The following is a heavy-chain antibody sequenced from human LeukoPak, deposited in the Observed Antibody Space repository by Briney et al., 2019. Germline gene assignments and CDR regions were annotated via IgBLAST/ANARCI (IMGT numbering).Heavy chain of an antibody. CDR3: ASAPYYDFWSGGYYYMDV. J-gene: IGHJ6*03. CDR2: IYYSGST. CDR1: GGSISSYY. Sequence: PSETLSLTCTVSGGSISSYYWSWIRQPPGKGLEWIGYIYYSGSTNYNPSLKSRVTISVDTSKNQFSLKLSSVTAADTAVYYCASAPYYDFWSGGYYYMDVWGKGTTVTVSS. D-gene: IGHD3-3*01. V-gene: IGHV4-59*01.